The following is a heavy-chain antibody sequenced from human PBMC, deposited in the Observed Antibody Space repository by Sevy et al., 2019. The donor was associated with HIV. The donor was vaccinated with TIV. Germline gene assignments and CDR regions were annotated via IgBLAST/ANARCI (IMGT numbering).Heavy chain of an antibody. CDR2: IKGDGSEK. CDR3: ARDCNSATCLWGLDV. V-gene: IGHV3-7*03. J-gene: IGHJ6*02. D-gene: IGHD1-26*01. CDR1: GFTFSHYW. Sequence: GGSLRLSCAASGFTFSHYWMTWVRQAPGKGPEWVANIKGDGSEKYYVDSVRGRFTISRDNAKNSLYLQMNSLRGEDTALYYCARDCNSATCLWGLDVWGQGTTVTVPS.